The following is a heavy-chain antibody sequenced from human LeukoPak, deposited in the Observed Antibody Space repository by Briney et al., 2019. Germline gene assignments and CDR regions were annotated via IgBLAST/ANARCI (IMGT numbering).Heavy chain of an antibody. Sequence: GGSLRLSCAASGFTFSNYAMNWIRQAPGKGLEWVAVISYDGSNKYYADSVKGRFTISRDNSKNTLYLQMNSLRAEDTAVYYCARERDDFWSGYSQSLYYGMDVWGQGTTVTVSS. D-gene: IGHD3-3*01. J-gene: IGHJ6*02. CDR1: GFTFSNYA. CDR2: ISYDGSNK. CDR3: ARERDDFWSGYSQSLYYGMDV. V-gene: IGHV3-30*04.